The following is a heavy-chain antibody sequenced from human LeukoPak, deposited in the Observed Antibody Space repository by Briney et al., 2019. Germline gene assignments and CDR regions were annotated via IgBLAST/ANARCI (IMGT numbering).Heavy chain of an antibody. V-gene: IGHV4-59*08. CDR3: ARLKLMEDYGDYPVEPGMGSHYYGMDV. Sequence: PSETLSLTCTVSGGPISSYYWSWIRQPPGRGLEWIGYIYYSGSTNYNPSLKSRVTISVDTSKNQFSLKLSSVTAADTAVYYCARLKLMEDYGDYPVEPGMGSHYYGMDVWGQGTTVTVSS. CDR2: IYYSGST. J-gene: IGHJ6*02. CDR1: GGPISSYY. D-gene: IGHD4-17*01.